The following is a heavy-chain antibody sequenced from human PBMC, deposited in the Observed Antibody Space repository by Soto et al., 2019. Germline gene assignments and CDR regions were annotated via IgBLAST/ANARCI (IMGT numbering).Heavy chain of an antibody. V-gene: IGHV4-59*01. Sequence: SETLSLTCTVSGGSISNYYWSWIRQPPGKGLEWIGYIYYSGSTNYNPSLKSRVTISVDTSKNQFSLKLNSVTAADTAVYYCARVNYGNCYYYSGMDVWGQGTTVTVSS. D-gene: IGHD4-17*01. J-gene: IGHJ6*02. CDR2: IYYSGST. CDR1: GGSISNYY. CDR3: ARVNYGNCYYYSGMDV.